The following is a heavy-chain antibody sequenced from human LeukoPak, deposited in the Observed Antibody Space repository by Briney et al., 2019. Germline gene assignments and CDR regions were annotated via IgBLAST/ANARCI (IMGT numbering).Heavy chain of an antibody. CDR3: ARIRYCGGISCYYIDY. D-gene: IGHD2-2*01. J-gene: IGHJ4*02. CDR2: IDPNTGDS. CDR1: GYTFTGYY. Sequence: GASVKVSCKASGYTFTGYYMHWVRQAPGQGPEWMGWIDPNTGDSNYVQKFQGRVTMTRDTSISTAYMELSRLRSDDTAFYYCARIRYCGGISCYYIDYWGQGTLVTVSA. V-gene: IGHV1-2*02.